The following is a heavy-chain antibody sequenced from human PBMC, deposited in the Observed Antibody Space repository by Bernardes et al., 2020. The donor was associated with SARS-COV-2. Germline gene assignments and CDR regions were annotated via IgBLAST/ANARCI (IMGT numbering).Heavy chain of an antibody. D-gene: IGHD2-2*01. CDR3: ARDGTPRWESTSCYSCDSGYWFAP. V-gene: IGHV4-34*01. CDR1: GGSRSDYY. Sequence: SETLSLTCAVFGGSRSDYYWSWIRQTAGKGLEWIGEINDSGSPDYNQSLKSRATRSVETSKKQVSLKLASVTAADSGVYYCARDGTPRWESTSCYSCDSGYWFAPWGQGSLVTISS. J-gene: IGHJ5*02. CDR2: INDSGSP.